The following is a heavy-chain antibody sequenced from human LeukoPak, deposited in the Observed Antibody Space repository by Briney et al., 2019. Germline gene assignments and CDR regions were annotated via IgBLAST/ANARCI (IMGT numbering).Heavy chain of an antibody. Sequence: GGSLRLSCAASGFTFSSYAMSWVRQAPGKGLEWVSAISGSGGSTYYADSVKGRFTISRDNSKNTLYLQMNSLRAEDTAVYYCAREKSRGYSYGGYFDYWGQGTLVTVSS. CDR1: GFTFSSYA. D-gene: IGHD5-18*01. CDR3: AREKSRGYSYGGYFDY. J-gene: IGHJ4*02. V-gene: IGHV3-23*01. CDR2: ISGSGGST.